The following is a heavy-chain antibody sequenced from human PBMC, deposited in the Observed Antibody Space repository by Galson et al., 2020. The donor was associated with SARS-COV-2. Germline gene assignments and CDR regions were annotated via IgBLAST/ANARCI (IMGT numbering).Heavy chain of an antibody. Sequence: GGSLRLSCAASGFTFSSYAMSWVRQAPGKGLEWVSAISGSGGSTYYADSVKGRFTISRDNSKNTLYLQMNSLRAEDTAVYYCAKLRYSSSRGGMDVWGQGTTVTVSS. CDR1: GFTFSSYA. CDR3: AKLRYSSSRGGMDV. CDR2: ISGSGGST. J-gene: IGHJ6*02. D-gene: IGHD6-6*01. V-gene: IGHV3-23*01.